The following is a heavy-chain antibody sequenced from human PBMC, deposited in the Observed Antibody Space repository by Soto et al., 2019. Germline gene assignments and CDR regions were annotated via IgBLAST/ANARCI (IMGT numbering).Heavy chain of an antibody. V-gene: IGHV4-59*01. Sequence: ASETLSLTCTVSGGSISSYYWSWIRQPPGKGLEWIGYIYYSGSTNYNPSLKSRVTISVDTSKNQFSLKLSSVTAADTAVYYCARPYGDSDAFDIWGQGTMVTVSS. CDR3: ARPYGDSDAFDI. J-gene: IGHJ3*02. D-gene: IGHD4-17*01. CDR1: GGSISSYY. CDR2: IYYSGST.